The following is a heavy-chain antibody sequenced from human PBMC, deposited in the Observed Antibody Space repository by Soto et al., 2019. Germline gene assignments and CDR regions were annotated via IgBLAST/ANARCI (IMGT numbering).Heavy chain of an antibody. CDR3: ARDRGYSGYDTSYSYDGMDV. CDR1: GDSMRSYY. D-gene: IGHD5-12*01. J-gene: IGHJ6*02. CDR2: MHYSGSR. V-gene: IGHV4-59*01. Sequence: ASESLSLTCTVSGDSMRSYYWRWIRQPPGKGLEWIGYMHYSGSRKYSPSLKTRVTISVDTSKNQFSLNLSSVTAADTAVYYCARDRGYSGYDTSYSYDGMDVWGHGTTVTVSS.